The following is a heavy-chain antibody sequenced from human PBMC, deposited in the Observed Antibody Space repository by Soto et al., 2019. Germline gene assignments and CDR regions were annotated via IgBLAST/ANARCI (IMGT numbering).Heavy chain of an antibody. CDR3: ARSQGGSSSLDIYYYYYYGMDV. Sequence: QVQLVQSGAEVKKPGSSVKVSCKAPGGTFSSYAISWVRQAPGQGLEWMGGVIPIFGTAKYAQKFQGGVTITADESTSTGYMELRSLRSEDTAVYYCARSQGGSSSLDIYYYYYYGMDVWGQGTTVTVSS. J-gene: IGHJ6*02. V-gene: IGHV1-69*01. D-gene: IGHD2-15*01. CDR2: VIPIFGTA. CDR1: GGTFSSYA.